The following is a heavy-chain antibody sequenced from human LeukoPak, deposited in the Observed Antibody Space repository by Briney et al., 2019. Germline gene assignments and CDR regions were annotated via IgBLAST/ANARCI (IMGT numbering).Heavy chain of an antibody. D-gene: IGHD3-10*01. CDR1: GYSFTSYW. Sequence: GASLKISCKGSGYSFTSYWISWVRQMPGKGLEWMGRIDPSDSYTNYSPSFQGHVTISADKSISTAYLQWSSLKASDTAMYYCARLRPPYYYGSGSYYPLDYWGQGTLVTVSS. CDR2: IDPSDSYT. CDR3: ARLRPPYYYGSGSYYPLDY. V-gene: IGHV5-10-1*01. J-gene: IGHJ4*02.